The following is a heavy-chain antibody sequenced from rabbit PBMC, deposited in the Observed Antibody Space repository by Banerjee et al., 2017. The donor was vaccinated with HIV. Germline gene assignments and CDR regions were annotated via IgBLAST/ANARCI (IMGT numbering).Heavy chain of an antibody. J-gene: IGHJ4*01. Sequence: QSLEESGGDLVKPGASLTLTCTASRFSFGSYWMCWVRQAPGKGLEWIACINTISGNTVYASWAKGRFTISKTSSTTVTLQMTSLTAADTASYFCARDLAGVIGWNFNLWGQGTLVTVS. CDR1: RFSFGSYW. CDR3: ARDLAGVIGWNFNL. CDR2: INTISGNT. D-gene: IGHD4-1*01. V-gene: IGHV1S40*01.